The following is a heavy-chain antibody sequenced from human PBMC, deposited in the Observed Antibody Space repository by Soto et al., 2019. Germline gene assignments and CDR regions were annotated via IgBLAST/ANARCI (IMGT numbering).Heavy chain of an antibody. CDR2: IYYSGST. CDR1: GGSISSYY. J-gene: IGHJ4*02. D-gene: IGHD5-12*01. V-gene: IGHV4-59*01. Sequence: SETLSLTCTVSGGSISSYYWSWIRQPPGKGLEWIGYIYYSGSTNYNPSLKSRVTISVDTSKNQFSLKLSPVTAADTAVYYCARAWVATTTFDYWGQGTLVTVSS. CDR3: ARAWVATTTFDY.